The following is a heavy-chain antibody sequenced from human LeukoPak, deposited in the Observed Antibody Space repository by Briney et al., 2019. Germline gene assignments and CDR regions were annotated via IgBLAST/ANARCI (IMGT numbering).Heavy chain of an antibody. CDR3: ARGRTHYYFDY. CDR2: MYYSGDT. Sequence: PSETLSLTCTVSGGSISSDYWSWIRQPPGKGLERIGYMYYSGDTNYNPSLKSRVTISVDTSKNQFSLKLSSVTAADTAVYYCARGRTHYYFDYWGQGTLVTVSS. CDR1: GGSISSDY. V-gene: IGHV4-59*01. J-gene: IGHJ4*02.